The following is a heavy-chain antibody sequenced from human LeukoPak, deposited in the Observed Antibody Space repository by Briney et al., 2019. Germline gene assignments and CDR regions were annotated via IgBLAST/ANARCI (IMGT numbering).Heavy chain of an antibody. CDR3: ARGHGDWALDI. Sequence: GSLRLSCAASGFTFSFYSINWVRQAPGKGLEWVSFISGSGSTMYYVDSEKGRFTISRDNAKNSLYLQMNSLRADDTAVYYCARGHGDWALDIWGQGAMVTVSS. CDR2: ISGSGSTM. J-gene: IGHJ3*02. V-gene: IGHV3-48*04. CDR1: GFTFSFYS. D-gene: IGHD3-9*01.